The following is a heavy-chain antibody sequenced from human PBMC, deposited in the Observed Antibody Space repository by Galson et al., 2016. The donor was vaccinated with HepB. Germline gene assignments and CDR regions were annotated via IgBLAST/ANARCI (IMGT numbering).Heavy chain of an antibody. CDR3: ASVSDGYRDWYFDL. J-gene: IGHJ2*01. Sequence: TLSLTCAVSGASIRSTNWWTWVRQAPGKGLEWIGQIYHSGTTYYNPSLKSRITISVDTSKNQFSLKLNSVTAADTAVYYCASVSDGYRDWYFDLWGRGTLVTVSS. CDR2: IYHSGTT. CDR1: GASIRSTNW. V-gene: IGHV4-4*02. D-gene: IGHD5-24*01.